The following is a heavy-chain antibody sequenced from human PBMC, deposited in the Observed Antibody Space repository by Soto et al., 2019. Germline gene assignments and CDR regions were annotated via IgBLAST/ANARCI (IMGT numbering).Heavy chain of an antibody. D-gene: IGHD6-6*01. CDR2: INHSGST. J-gene: IGHJ4*02. CDR1: GGSFSGYY. CDR3: ARGGEQLVPGYFDY. V-gene: IGHV4-34*01. Sequence: TLSLTCAFYGGSFSGYYWSWIRQPPGKGLEWIGEINHSGSTNYNPSLKSRVTISVDTSKNQFSLKLSSVTAADTAVYYCARGGEQLVPGYFDYWGQGTLVTVSS.